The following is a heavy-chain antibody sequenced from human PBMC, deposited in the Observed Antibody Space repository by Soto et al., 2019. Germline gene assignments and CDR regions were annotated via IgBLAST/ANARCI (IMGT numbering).Heavy chain of an antibody. J-gene: IGHJ3*02. V-gene: IGHV3-23*01. Sequence: GGSLRLSCAASGFTFSSYAMSWVRQAPGKGLEWVSAISGSGGSTYYADSVKGRFTISRDNSKNTLYLQMNSLRAEDTAVYYCAKDLLEYSSGWFGAFDIWGQGTMVTVSS. CDR1: GFTFSSYA. CDR3: AKDLLEYSSGWFGAFDI. D-gene: IGHD6-19*01. CDR2: ISGSGGST.